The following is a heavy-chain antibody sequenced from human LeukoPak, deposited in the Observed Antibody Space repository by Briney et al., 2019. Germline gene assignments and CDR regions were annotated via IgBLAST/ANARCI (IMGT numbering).Heavy chain of an antibody. CDR1: GFTFSSYA. D-gene: IGHD1-26*01. Sequence: PGGSLRLFCAASGFTFSSYAMHWVRQAPGKGLEWVAVISYVGSNKYYADSVKGRFTISRDNSKNTLYMQMNSLRAEDTAVYYCARGEGIVDYWGQGTLVTVSS. CDR3: ARGEGIVDY. CDR2: ISYVGSNK. V-gene: IGHV3-30*01. J-gene: IGHJ4*02.